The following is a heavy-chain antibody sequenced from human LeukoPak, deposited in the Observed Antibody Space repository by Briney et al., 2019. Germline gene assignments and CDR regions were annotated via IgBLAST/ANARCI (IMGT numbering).Heavy chain of an antibody. J-gene: IGHJ2*01. V-gene: IGHV4-39*01. CDR2: IYYSGGT. CDR1: GGSISSSSYY. CDR3: ARQDTAMVRGIHWYFDL. Sequence: SETLFLTCTVSGGSISSSSYYWGWIRQPPGKGLEWVRRIYYSGGTYYNPSVKSRVTISVDNSKNHFSLKLGSLTAADTAVYDCARQDTAMVRGIHWYFDLWGRGTLVTVSS. D-gene: IGHD5-18*01.